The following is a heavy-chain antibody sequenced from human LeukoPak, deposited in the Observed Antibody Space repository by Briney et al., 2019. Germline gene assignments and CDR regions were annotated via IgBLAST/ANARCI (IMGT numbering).Heavy chain of an antibody. V-gene: IGHV1-8*01. CDR1: GYTFTSYD. CDR2: MNPNSGNT. Sequence: ASVKDSCKASGYTFTSYDINWVRQATGQGLEWMGWMNPNSGNTGYAQKFQGRVTMTRNTSISTAYMELSSLRSEDTAVYYCARLMVYATHYYYYGMDVWGQGTTVTVSS. J-gene: IGHJ6*02. CDR3: ARLMVYATHYYYYGMDV. D-gene: IGHD2-8*01.